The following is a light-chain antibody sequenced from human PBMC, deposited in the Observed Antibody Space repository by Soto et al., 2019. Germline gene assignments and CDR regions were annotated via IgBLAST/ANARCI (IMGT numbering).Light chain of an antibody. J-gene: IGLJ1*01. CDR2: GNS. CDR1: SSNIGAGYD. V-gene: IGLV1-40*01. CDR3: QSYDSSLSVYV. Sequence: QPVLTQPPSVSGAPGQRVTISCTGSSSNIGAGYDVHWYQQLPGTAPKLLIYGNSNRPSGVPDRFSGSKSGTSASLAITGRQAEDEADYYCQSYDSSLSVYVFGTGTKVTVL.